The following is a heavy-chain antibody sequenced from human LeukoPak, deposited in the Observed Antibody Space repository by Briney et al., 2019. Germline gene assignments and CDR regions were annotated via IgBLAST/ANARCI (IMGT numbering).Heavy chain of an antibody. CDR1: GYTFTGYY. Sequence: ASVKVSCRASGYTFTGYYMHWVRQAPGQGLEWMGWINPNSGGTNYAQRFQGRVTMTRDTSVSTAYMELSRLRSDDTAVYYCAREFRRYCSGGNCYSPLEYAFDIWGQGTMVTVSS. CDR3: AREFRRYCSGGNCYSPLEYAFDI. D-gene: IGHD2-15*01. CDR2: INPNSGGT. V-gene: IGHV1-2*02. J-gene: IGHJ3*02.